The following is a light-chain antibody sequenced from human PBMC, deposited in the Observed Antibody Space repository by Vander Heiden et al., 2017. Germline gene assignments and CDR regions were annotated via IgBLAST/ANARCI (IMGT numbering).Light chain of an antibody. CDR3: QRYGVLRA. J-gene: IGKJ2*01. CDR2: GAS. V-gene: IGKV1-33*01. CDR1: QDIRKN. Sequence: DIQMTQSPSSLSASVGDRVTITCQASQDIRKNLNWFQQKPGKAPKHLIYGASNLETGVPSRFSGSASGTEYTFTISSLQPEDVATYYCQRYGVLRAFGQGTKLDIK.